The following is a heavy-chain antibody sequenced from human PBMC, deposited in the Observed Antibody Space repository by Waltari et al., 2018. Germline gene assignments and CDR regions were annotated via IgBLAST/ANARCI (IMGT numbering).Heavy chain of an antibody. CDR3: AKDMRPHYYGMDV. CDR1: GFTFDDYA. Sequence: EVQLVESGGGLVQPGRSLRLSCAASGFTFDDYAMHCVRQAPGKGLEWVSGISWNSGSIGYADSVKGRFTISRDNAKNSLYLQMNSLRAEDTALYYCAKDMRPHYYGMDVWGQGTTVTVSS. D-gene: IGHD6-6*01. CDR2: ISWNSGSI. J-gene: IGHJ6*02. V-gene: IGHV3-9*01.